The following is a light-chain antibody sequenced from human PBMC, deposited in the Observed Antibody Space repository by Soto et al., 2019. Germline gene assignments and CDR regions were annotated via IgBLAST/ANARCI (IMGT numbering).Light chain of an antibody. J-gene: IGKJ3*01. CDR1: QGIANF. V-gene: IGKV1-9*01. CDR2: AAS. Sequence: IQLTQSPSSLSASVGDRVTISCRASQGIANFLAWYQQKPGKAPKLLIYAASTLQSGVPSRFSGSGSGTDFTLTISSLQPEDVATDYCQQLNSFPIPFGPGTKVDIK. CDR3: QQLNSFPIP.